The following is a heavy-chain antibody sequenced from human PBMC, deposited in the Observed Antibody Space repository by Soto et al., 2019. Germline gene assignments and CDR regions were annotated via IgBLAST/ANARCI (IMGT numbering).Heavy chain of an antibody. CDR1: GGSFSGYY. J-gene: IGHJ6*02. CDR3: AFVPGYCTNGVCPYYYYGMDV. CDR2: INHSGST. Sequence: QVQLQQWGAGLLKPSETLSLTCAVYGGSFSGYYWSWIRQPPGKGLEWIGEINHSGSTNYNPSLKSCVTISVDTSKNQFSRKLSSVTAADTAVYYCAFVPGYCTNGVCPYYYYGMDVWGQGTTVTVSS. D-gene: IGHD2-8*01. V-gene: IGHV4-34*01.